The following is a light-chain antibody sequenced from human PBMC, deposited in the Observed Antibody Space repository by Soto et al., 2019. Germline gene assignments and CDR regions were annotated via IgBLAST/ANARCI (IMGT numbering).Light chain of an antibody. Sequence: IPLTPSPSSLSAAVGDRVTITCRASQGISSYLAWYQQKPGKAPKLLIYAASTLHTGVPSRFSGSGSGTEFTLTISSLQPEDFATYYCQQLNSYLITFGQGTRLEI. CDR2: AAS. CDR1: QGISSY. V-gene: IGKV1-9*01. J-gene: IGKJ5*01. CDR3: QQLNSYLIT.